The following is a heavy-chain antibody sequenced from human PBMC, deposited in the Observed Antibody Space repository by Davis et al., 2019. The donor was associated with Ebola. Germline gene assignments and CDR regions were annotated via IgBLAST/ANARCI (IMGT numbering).Heavy chain of an antibody. CDR3: ARTFVGGWLFDY. D-gene: IGHD1-26*01. J-gene: IGHJ4*02. CDR1: GYTFTSYA. Sequence: ASVKVSCKASGYTFTSYAMNWVRQDPGQRLEWMGLINAAKGNTKYSQNFQGRVTMTRDTSAGTAYMEMSSLTSEDTAVYYCARTFVGGWLFDYWGQGTLVTVSS. CDR2: INAAKGNT. V-gene: IGHV1-3*01.